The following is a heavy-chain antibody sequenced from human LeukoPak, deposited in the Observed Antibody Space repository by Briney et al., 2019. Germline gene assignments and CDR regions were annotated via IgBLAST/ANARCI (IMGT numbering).Heavy chain of an antibody. J-gene: IGHJ4*02. V-gene: IGHV3-66*01. CDR2: IYSGGST. CDR1: GFTVSSNY. CDR3: ARGGYSYGYEVYYFDY. Sequence: PGGSLRLSCAASGFTVSSNYMSWVRQAPGKGLEWVSVIYSGGSTYYADSVKGRFTISRDNSKNTLYLQMNSLRAEDTAVYYCARGGYSYGYEVYYFDYWGQGTLVTVSS. D-gene: IGHD5-18*01.